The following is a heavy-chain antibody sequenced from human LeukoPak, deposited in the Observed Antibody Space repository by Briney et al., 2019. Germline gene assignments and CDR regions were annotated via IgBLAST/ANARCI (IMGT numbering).Heavy chain of an antibody. CDR1: GFTFSSYW. D-gene: IGHD6-13*01. J-gene: IGHJ5*02. Sequence: PGGSPRLSCAAPGFTFSSYWMSWVRQAPGKVLEWVANLKQDGSERYYVDSVKGRFTISRDNAKNSLYLQMNSLRAEDSAVYYCAREYSSSWYDWFDPWGQGTLVTVSS. CDR3: AREYSSSWYDWFDP. V-gene: IGHV3-7*03. CDR2: LKQDGSER.